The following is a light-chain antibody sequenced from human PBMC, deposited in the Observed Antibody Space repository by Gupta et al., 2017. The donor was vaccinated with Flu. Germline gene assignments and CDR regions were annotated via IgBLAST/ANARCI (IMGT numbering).Light chain of an antibody. J-gene: IGKJ1*01. Sequence: GDRVIITCRESQDIINNYVGYHQKKREAANQLIDSAATLQSGVLSRFCGSGSGREVIPIISSLQPEDFSTYYCRQHNNYYPTFGHGTKVEIK. CDR1: QDIINN. V-gene: IGKV1-17*01. CDR2: SAA. CDR3: RQHNNYYPT.